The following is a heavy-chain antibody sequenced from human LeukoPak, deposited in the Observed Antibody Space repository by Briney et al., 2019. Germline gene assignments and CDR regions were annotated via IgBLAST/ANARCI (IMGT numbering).Heavy chain of an antibody. Sequence: SETLSLTCAVYGGSFSGYYWSWIRQPPGKGLEWIGEINHSGSTNYNPSLKSRVTISVATSKNQFSLKLSSVTAADTAVYYCARQWRLYYFDYWGQGTLVTVSS. V-gene: IGHV4-34*01. D-gene: IGHD6-19*01. CDR1: GGSFSGYY. J-gene: IGHJ4*02. CDR3: ARQWRLYYFDY. CDR2: INHSGST.